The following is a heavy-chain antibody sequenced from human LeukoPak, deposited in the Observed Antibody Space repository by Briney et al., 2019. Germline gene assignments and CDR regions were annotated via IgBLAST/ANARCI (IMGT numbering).Heavy chain of an antibody. D-gene: IGHD3-22*01. J-gene: IGHJ4*02. CDR3: ARGYYYDSSGYWAPFDY. CDR1: GFTFSSYG. Sequence: GGSLRLSCAASGFTFSSYGMSWVRQAPGKGLKWVSAISGSGGSTHYADSVKGRFTISRDNAKNSLYLQMNSLRAEDTAVYYCARGYYYDSSGYWAPFDYWGQGTLVTVSS. CDR2: ISGSGGST. V-gene: IGHV3-23*01.